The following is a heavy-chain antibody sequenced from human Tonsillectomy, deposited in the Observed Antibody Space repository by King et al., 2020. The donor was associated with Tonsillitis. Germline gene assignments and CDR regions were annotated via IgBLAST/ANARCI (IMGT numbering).Heavy chain of an antibody. CDR2: MDTSGSA. D-gene: IGHD2-21*01. Sequence: VQLQESGPGLVKPSQTLSLTCTVSGGSINSGSYSWGWIRQPAGRGLEWIGRMDTSGSANDNPSLRNRATLSVDTSKNQLSLKLSSVTAADTAIYYWASRASTDYWGQGVLVTVSS. J-gene: IGHJ4*02. V-gene: IGHV4-61*02. CDR1: GGSINSGSYS. CDR3: ASRASTDY.